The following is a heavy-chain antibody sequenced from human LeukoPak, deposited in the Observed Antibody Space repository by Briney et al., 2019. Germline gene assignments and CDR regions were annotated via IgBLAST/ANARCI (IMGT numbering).Heavy chain of an antibody. CDR1: GFSFRTYA. J-gene: IGHJ4*02. CDR3: AKTPY. Sequence: PGGSLRLSCAASGFSFRTYAMNWVRQAPGKGLEWVSTITNNGDATYCAASVKGRFTISRDNSKNTLYLQMNSLRAEDTAIYYCAKTPYWGQGTLVTVSS. V-gene: IGHV3-23*01. CDR2: ITNNGDAT.